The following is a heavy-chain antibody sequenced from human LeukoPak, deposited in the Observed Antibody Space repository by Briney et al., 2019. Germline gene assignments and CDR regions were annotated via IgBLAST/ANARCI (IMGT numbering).Heavy chain of an antibody. J-gene: IGHJ6*03. CDR1: GFTFSSYA. CDR2: ISSDGTNK. D-gene: IGHD6-19*01. V-gene: IGHV3-30*04. CDR3: PRDSQWLVSSGYYYYYMDV. Sequence: GRSLRLSCAASGFTFSSYAMHWVRQAPGRGLEWVAVISSDGTNKYYADSVKGRFTISRDNSKNTLYLQMNSLRPEDTAVYYCPRDSQWLVSSGYYYYYMDVWGKGTTVTVSS.